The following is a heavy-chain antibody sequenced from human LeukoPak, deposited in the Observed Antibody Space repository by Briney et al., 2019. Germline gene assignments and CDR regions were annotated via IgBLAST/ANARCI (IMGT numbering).Heavy chain of an antibody. CDR1: GYTFTGYY. J-gene: IGHJ5*02. D-gene: IGHD3-10*01. Sequence: ASVKVSCKASGYTFTGYYMYWVRQAPGQGLEWMGWINSNSGGTNYAQKFQGRFTMTRDTSISTAYMELSRLRSDDTAVYYCARVIPTMVRGVMPNWFDPWGQGTLVTVSS. V-gene: IGHV1-2*02. CDR2: INSNSGGT. CDR3: ARVIPTMVRGVMPNWFDP.